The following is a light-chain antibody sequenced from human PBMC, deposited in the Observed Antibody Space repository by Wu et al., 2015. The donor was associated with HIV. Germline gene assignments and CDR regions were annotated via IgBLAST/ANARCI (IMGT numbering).Light chain of an antibody. V-gene: IGKV3-20*01. CDR3: QQYVSSPT. CDR2: DTS. CDR1: QAVSDTS. J-gene: IGKJ5*01. Sequence: EIVLTQSPDTLSLSPGERATLSCRASQAVSDTSLAWYQQRSGQAPRLVIHDTSSRATDIPDRFSGSGSGTDFTLTISRLEPEDSAVYFCQQYVSSPTFGPRDTDWEIK.